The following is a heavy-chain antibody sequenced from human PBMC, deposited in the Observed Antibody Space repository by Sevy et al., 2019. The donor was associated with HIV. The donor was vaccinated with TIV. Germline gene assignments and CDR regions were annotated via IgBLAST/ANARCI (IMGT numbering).Heavy chain of an antibody. CDR2: IKQDGSEK. D-gene: IGHD6-19*01. CDR1: GFTFSSYW. Sequence: GGSLRLSCAASGFTFSSYWMSWVRQAPGKGLEWVANIKQDGSEKYYVDSVKGRFTISRDNAKNSLYLQMNSLRAEDTAVYYCARLGRRQWLVLGRNDFDYWGQGTLVTVSS. CDR3: ARLGRRQWLVLGRNDFDY. J-gene: IGHJ4*02. V-gene: IGHV3-7*01.